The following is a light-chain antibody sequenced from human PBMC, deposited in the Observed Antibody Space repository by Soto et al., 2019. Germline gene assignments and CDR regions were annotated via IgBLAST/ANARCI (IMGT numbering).Light chain of an antibody. V-gene: IGKV1-9*01. CDR2: AAS. CDR1: QDISSF. Sequence: DIQLTQSPSFLSASVGDRVTITCRASQDISSFLAWYQQKAGKAPKLLIFAASTLQSGVPSRFGGSGSGTEFTLTISSLQPEDFATYYCQQLKTYPRTFGQGTKLEIK. J-gene: IGKJ2*01. CDR3: QQLKTYPRT.